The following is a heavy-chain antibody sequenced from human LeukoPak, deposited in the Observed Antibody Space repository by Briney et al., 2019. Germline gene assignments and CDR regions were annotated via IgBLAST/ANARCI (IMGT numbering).Heavy chain of an antibody. CDR2: ISYDGSNK. CDR3: ARGYNWNGADAFDI. CDR1: GFTFSSYA. V-gene: IGHV3-30*04. J-gene: IGHJ3*02. D-gene: IGHD1-20*01. Sequence: GRSLRHSCAASGFTFSSYAMHWVRQAPGKGLEWVAVISYDGSNKYYADSVKGRFTISRDNSKNTLYLQMNSLRAEDTAVYYCARGYNWNGADAFDIWGQGTMVTVSS.